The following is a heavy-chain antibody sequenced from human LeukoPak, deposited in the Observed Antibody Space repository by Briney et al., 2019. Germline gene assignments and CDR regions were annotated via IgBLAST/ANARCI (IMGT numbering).Heavy chain of an antibody. J-gene: IGHJ5*02. CDR1: GGSISSSSYY. V-gene: IGHV4-61*05. Sequence: PSETLSLTCTVPGGSISSSSYYWGWIRQPPGKGLEWIGYIYYSGSTNYNPSLKSRVTISVDTSKNQFSLKLSSVTAADTAVYYCARGAARSGWFDPWGQGTLVTVSS. CDR3: ARGAARSGWFDP. CDR2: IYYSGST. D-gene: IGHD6-6*01.